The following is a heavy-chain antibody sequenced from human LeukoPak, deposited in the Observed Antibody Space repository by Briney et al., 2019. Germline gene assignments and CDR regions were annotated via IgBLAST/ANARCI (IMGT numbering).Heavy chain of an antibody. D-gene: IGHD2-2*01. J-gene: IGHJ5*02. CDR2: IIPIFGTA. CDR1: GGTFSSYA. CDR3: ARDTRHRYCSTTGCYRGWFDP. V-gene: IGHV1-69*13. Sequence: ASVRVSCKASGGTFSSYAISWVRQAPGQGLEWIGGIIPIFGTAYYAHKFQGRVTITADESTSTAYMELSSLTSEDTAVYYCARDTRHRYCSTTGCYRGWFDPWGQGTLVTVSS.